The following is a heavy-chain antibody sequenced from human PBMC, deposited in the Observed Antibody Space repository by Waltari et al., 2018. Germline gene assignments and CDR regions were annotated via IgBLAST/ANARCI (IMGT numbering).Heavy chain of an antibody. CDR2: IYSGNGIT. D-gene: IGHD2-21*01. J-gene: IGHJ3*02. CDR1: GYTFTSYA. Sequence: QVQLVQSGAEVKKPGASVKVSCKASGYTFTSYAMHWVRQAPGQRLEWMGWIYSGNGITKYSQTFQGRFTITRDTSACTAYMELGSLRSEDTAVYYCAILAYDCGGDCFDAFDIWGQVTMVTVSS. V-gene: IGHV1-3*01. CDR3: AILAYDCGGDCFDAFDI.